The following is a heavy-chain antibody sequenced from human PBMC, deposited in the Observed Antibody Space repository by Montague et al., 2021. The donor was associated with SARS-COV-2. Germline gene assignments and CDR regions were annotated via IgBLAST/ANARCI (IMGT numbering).Heavy chain of an antibody. V-gene: IGHV4-39*02. CDR3: ARRGRKLLPVATTIGGFDI. CDR2: IYDSGST. D-gene: IGHD5-12*01. CDR1: GGSISSSNYY. J-gene: IGHJ3*02. Sequence: SETVSLTCTVSGGSISSSNYYWDWIRQPPGKGLEWIGSIYDSGSTYYNPSLKSRVTISVDTSKNHFSLKLSSVTAADTAVYYCARRGRKLLPVATTIGGFDIWGQGTMVTVSS.